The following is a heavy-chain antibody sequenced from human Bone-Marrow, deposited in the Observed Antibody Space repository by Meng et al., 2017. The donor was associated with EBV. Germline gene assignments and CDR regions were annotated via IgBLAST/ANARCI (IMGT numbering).Heavy chain of an antibody. CDR1: GGTCSRDD. D-gene: IGHD3-10*01. V-gene: IGHV1-69*06. CDR2: LIPMLGEP. Sequence: HVQCVAARAEGKTSGSSVNVSCKTSGGTCSRDDIRWVAQATGQGLEWMGGLIPMLGEPNYAQKFKDRVTIIADKSTSIHYMELSSLRSDDTAVYYCASESGRGYTPDYWGRGTLVTVSS. CDR3: ASESGRGYTPDY. J-gene: IGHJ4*02.